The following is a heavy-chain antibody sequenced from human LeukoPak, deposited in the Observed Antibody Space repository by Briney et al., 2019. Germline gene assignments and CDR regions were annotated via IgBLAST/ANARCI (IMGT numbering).Heavy chain of an antibody. CDR3: AKRGESGIAARPSYYFDY. CDR1: GYTFTSYD. V-gene: IGHV1-8*03. J-gene: IGHJ4*02. CDR2: MNPNSGNT. D-gene: IGHD6-6*01. Sequence: GASVKVSCKASGYTFTSYDINWVRQATGQGLEWMGWMNPNSGNTGYAQKFQGRVTITRNTSISTAYMELSSLRSEDTAVYYCAKRGESGIAARPSYYFDYWGQGTLVTVSS.